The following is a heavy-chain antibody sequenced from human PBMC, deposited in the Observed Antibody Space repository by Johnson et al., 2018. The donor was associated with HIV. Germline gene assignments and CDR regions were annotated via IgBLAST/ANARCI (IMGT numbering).Heavy chain of an antibody. D-gene: IGHD5-18*01. CDR1: GFTFSYYW. J-gene: IGHJ3*02. V-gene: IGHV3-7*05. CDR3: AKERGYSYGRGAFDI. Sequence: PLVVSGGGVLQPGESLRLSCAISGFTFSYYWMSWVRQAPGKGLEWVANITQDGSEQYYVDSVKGRFTISRDSSKNTLYLQMNSLRAEDTAVYYCAKERGYSYGRGAFDIWGQGTMVTVSS. CDR2: ITQDGSEQ.